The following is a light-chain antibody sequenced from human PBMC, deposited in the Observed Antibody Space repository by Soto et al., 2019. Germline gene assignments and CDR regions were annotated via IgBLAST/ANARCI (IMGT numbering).Light chain of an antibody. V-gene: IGKV3-20*01. CDR2: GAS. CDR3: QQYGRSGT. Sequence: EIVMTQSPATLSVTPGERATLSCGASQSVSSNLAWYQQKPGQAPRLLIYGASSRATGIPDRFSGSGSGTDFTLTISRLEPEDFAVYYCQQYGRSGTSGQGTKVDI. CDR1: QSVSSN. J-gene: IGKJ1*01.